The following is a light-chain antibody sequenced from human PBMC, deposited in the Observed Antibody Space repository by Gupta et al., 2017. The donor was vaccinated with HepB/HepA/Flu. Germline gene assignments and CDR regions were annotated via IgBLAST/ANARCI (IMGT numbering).Light chain of an antibody. CDR3: QQGHRLPQT. CDR1: QSISSY. J-gene: IGKJ2*01. CDR2: AAS. V-gene: IGKV1-39*01. Sequence: IQLTQSPSSLSASVGDRVTITCRASQSISSYLNWYQQKPGKAPNLLIDAASNLQSGAPSRFSGGGYGTDCTSTSSSLKTEEFATDECQQGHRLPQTCGQGTKLEIK.